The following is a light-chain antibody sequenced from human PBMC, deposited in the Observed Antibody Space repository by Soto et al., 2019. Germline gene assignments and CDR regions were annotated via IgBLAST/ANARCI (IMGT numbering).Light chain of an antibody. CDR2: DTS. V-gene: IGKV3-15*01. CDR1: QSVSSN. CDR3: QQYSNWPWT. Sequence: EIVMTQSPSTLSVSAGERVTLSCGASQSVSSNLAWYHQRPGQAPRLLIYDTSTRATGIPARFSGSGSGTEFNLTISSLQPEDFAVYYCQQYSNWPWTFGQGTKVDIK. J-gene: IGKJ1*01.